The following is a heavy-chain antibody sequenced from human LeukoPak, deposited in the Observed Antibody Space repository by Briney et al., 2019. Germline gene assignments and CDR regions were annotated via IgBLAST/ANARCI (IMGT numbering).Heavy chain of an antibody. V-gene: IGHV4-59*01. D-gene: IGHD6-13*01. CDR3: TRDRYSLSN. CDR1: GASIRGYY. J-gene: IGHJ4*02. Sequence: SETLSLTCTVSGASIRGYYGSWIRQPPGKGLEWIGYINHSGSTKYNPSLKNRVTISVNTSKNQFSLNLNSVTAADTAVYYCTRDRYSLSNWSPGTLVTVAS. CDR2: INHSGST.